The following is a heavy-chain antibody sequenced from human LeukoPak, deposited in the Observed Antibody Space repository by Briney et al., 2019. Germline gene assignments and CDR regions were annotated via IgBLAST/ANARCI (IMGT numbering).Heavy chain of an antibody. V-gene: IGHV1-46*01. CDR1: GYSFTSNY. CDR2: IYPRDGST. J-gene: IGHJ4*02. CDR3: ARDQEAFDY. Sequence: ASVKVSCKASGYSFTSNYMHWARQAPGQGLEWMGMIYPRDGSTSYAQKFQGRVTVTRDTSTSTVHMELSGLRSEDTAVYYCARDQEAFDYWGQGTLVTVSS.